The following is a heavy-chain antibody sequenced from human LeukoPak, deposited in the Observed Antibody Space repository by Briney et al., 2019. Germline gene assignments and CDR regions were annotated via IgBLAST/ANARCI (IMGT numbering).Heavy chain of an antibody. J-gene: IGHJ4*02. Sequence: PSQTLSLTCTVSGGSISSGDYYWSWIRQPPGKSLEWIGYIYYSGSTYYNPSLKSRVTISVDTSKSQFSLKLNSVTAADTAVYYCARKQWVMYYFDSWGQGTLVTVSS. D-gene: IGHD6-19*01. CDR2: IYYSGST. CDR1: GGSISSGDYY. CDR3: ARKQWVMYYFDS. V-gene: IGHV4-30-4*08.